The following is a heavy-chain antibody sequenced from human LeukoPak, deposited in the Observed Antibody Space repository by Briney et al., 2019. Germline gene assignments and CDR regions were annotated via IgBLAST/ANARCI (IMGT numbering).Heavy chain of an antibody. CDR2: LYTSGST. V-gene: IGHV4-4*07. CDR1: GDSISSYY. Sequence: PSETLSLTCNVSGDSISSYYWSWIRQPAGKGLEWIGRLYTSGSTNHNPSLKSRITMSVDTSENQFSLKLSSVTAADTAVYYCARDRSGSSGYYSSFDYWGQGILVTASS. D-gene: IGHD3-22*01. J-gene: IGHJ4*02. CDR3: ARDRSGSSGYYSSFDY.